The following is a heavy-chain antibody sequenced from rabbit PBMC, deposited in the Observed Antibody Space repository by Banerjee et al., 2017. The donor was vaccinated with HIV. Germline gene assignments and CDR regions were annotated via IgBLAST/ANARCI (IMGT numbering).Heavy chain of an antibody. J-gene: IGHJ6*01. CDR1: GFSFSSSYW. Sequence: QEQLEESGGDLVKPEGSLTLTCTASGFSFSSSYWIWWVRQAPGKGLEWIASIDTGSSGSTYYASWAKGRFTISKTSSTTVTLQVTSLTAADTATYFCARGSAAGSTYYTYGMDLWGPGTLVTVS. CDR3: ARGSAAGSTYYTYGMDL. CDR2: IDTGSSGST. V-gene: IGHV1S45*01. D-gene: IGHD8-1*01.